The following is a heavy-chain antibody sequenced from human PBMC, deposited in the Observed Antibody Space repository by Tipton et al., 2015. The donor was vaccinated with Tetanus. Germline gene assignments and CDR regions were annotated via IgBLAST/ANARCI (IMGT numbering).Heavy chain of an antibody. CDR3: ARAVPLQWSSRYFDL. V-gene: IGHV4-31*03. CDR1: GGSITDDIYY. D-gene: IGHD2-15*01. Sequence: TLSLTCTVSGGSITDDIYYWNWIRQHPGKGLEWIGYIYHSGTTHYNSSLKSRVAMSVDTSKNQFSLKLNSMTPADAAGYYCARAVPLQWSSRYFDLWGRGTLVTVSS. CDR2: IYHSGTT. J-gene: IGHJ2*01.